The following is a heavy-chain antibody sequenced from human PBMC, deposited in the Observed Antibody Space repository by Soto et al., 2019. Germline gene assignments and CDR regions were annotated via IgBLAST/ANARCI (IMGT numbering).Heavy chain of an antibody. D-gene: IGHD2-2*01. CDR1: GGSVNSGSCY. V-gene: IGHV4-61*01. J-gene: IGHJ6*02. CDR3: ERTFSSTTSCQANAMDV. Sequence: TSETLSLTCTVSGGSVNSGSCYWTWIRQPPGKGLEWIGYIYYNDNTNYNPSLKSRVTMSLDTSNNQFSLRLSSVTAADTAVYYCERTFSSTTSCQANAMDVWGRGTTVTVSS. CDR2: IYYNDNT.